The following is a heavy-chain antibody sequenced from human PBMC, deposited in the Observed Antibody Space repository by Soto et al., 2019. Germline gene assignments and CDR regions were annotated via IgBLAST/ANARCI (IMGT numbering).Heavy chain of an antibody. V-gene: IGHV1-18*01. CDR2: IRAYNGNT. J-gene: IGHJ6*02. CDR1: GYTFTSYG. Sequence: QVQLVQSGAEVKKPGASVKVSCKASGYTFTSYGISWVRQAPGQGLEWMGWIRAYNGNTNYAQKLEGRVTMTTDKSTSTAYREVRSLRSADTAVYSCARDLPTMDVWGQGTTVTVSS. CDR3: ARDLPTMDV.